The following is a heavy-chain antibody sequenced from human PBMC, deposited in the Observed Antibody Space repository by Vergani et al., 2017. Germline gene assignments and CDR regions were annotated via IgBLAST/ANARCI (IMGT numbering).Heavy chain of an antibody. V-gene: IGHV3-23*01. CDR1: EFTFSNYA. Sequence: EVQLLESGGGLVQPGGSLRLTCAASEFTFSNYAMNWVRQAPGKGLEWVSGISGSGVSAYYTDSVKGRFTISRDNSKSMLFLQMNNLRTEDTAVYYCTRLGAVAGMGGDYWGQGTLVTVSS. CDR3: TRLGAVAGMGGDY. J-gene: IGHJ4*02. D-gene: IGHD6-19*01. CDR2: ISGSGVSA.